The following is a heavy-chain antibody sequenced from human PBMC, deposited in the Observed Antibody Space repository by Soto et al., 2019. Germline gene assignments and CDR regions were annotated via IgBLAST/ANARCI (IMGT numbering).Heavy chain of an antibody. V-gene: IGHV3-11*05. Sequence: QVQLVESGGGLVKPGGSLRLSCAASGFTFSDYYMSWIRQAPGKGLEWVSYISSSSSYTNYADSVKGRFTISRDNAKNSLYLQMNSLRAEDTAVYYCARDRRYSWSAAWGTNWFDPWGQGTLVTVSS. D-gene: IGHD3-16*01. CDR1: GFTFSDYY. CDR2: ISSSSSYT. CDR3: ARDRRYSWSAAWGTNWFDP. J-gene: IGHJ5*02.